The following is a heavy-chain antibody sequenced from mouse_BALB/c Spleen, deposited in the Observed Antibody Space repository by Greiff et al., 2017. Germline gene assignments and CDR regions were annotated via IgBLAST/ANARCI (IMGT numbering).Heavy chain of an antibody. V-gene: IGHV1S16*01. CDR1: GYTFTSYY. J-gene: IGHJ3*01. Sequence: VQLQQPGAELVKPGASVKLSCKASGYTFTSYYMYWVKQRPGQGLEWIGGINPSNGGTNFNEKFKSKATLTVDKSSSTAYMQLSSLTSEDSAVYYCTNGNYRAWFAYWGQGTLVTVSA. D-gene: IGHD2-1*01. CDR3: TNGNYRAWFAY. CDR2: INPSNGGT.